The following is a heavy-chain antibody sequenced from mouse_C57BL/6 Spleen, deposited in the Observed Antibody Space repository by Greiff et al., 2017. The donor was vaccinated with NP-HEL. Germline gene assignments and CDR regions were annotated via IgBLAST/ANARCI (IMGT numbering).Heavy chain of an antibody. V-gene: IGHV1-15*01. Sequence: QVQLKESGAELVRPGASVTLSCKASGYTFTDYEMHWVKQTPVHGLEWIGAIGPETGGTAYNQKFKGKAILTADKSSSTAYMELRSLTSEDSAVYYCTRPDGYSFAYWGQGTLVTVSA. CDR1: GYTFTDYE. D-gene: IGHD2-3*01. CDR3: TRPDGYSFAY. J-gene: IGHJ3*01. CDR2: IGPETGGT.